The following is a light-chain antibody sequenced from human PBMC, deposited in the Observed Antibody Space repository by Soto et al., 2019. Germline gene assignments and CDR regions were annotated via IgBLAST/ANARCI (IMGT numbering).Light chain of an antibody. V-gene: IGLV2-11*01. J-gene: IGLJ3*02. CDR1: SSDVGNYNY. Sequence: QSALTQPRSVSGSPGQSVTISCTGTSSDVGNYNYVSWYQQHPGKAPKLMIYDVTKRPSGVPDHFSGSKSGNTASLTISGLQAEDAADYYRCSDAGSYTLVFGGGTKVTVL. CDR2: DVT. CDR3: CSDAGSYTLV.